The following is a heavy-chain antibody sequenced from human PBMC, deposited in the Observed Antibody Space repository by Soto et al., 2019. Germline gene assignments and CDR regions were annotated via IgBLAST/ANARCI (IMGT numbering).Heavy chain of an antibody. CDR3: ARDLWGYCGTDCYPLDV. J-gene: IGHJ6*02. CDR2: IYNSGST. D-gene: IGHD2-21*02. Sequence: PSETLSLTCSVSGGSVSSANNYWSWVRQPPGKGLEWIGYIYNSGSTNYNPSLTSRVTISVDTSKNQFSLKLSSVTAADTAVYYCARDLWGYCGTDCYPLDVWGQGTTVTVSS. V-gene: IGHV4-61*01. CDR1: GGSVSSANNY.